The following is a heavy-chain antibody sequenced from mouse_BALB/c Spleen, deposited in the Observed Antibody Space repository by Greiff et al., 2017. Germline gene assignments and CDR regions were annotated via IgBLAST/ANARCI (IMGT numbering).Heavy chain of an antibody. CDR3: VRDGRLRGFAY. D-gene: IGHD2-4*01. V-gene: IGHV2-9-2*01. Sequence: VQLQESGPGLVAPSQSLSITCTVSGFSLTSYDISWIRQPPGKGLEWLGVIWTGGGTNYNSAFMSRLSISKDNSKSHVFLKMNSLQTDDTAIYYCVRDGRLRGFAYWGQGTLVTVSA. CDR1: GFSLTSYD. J-gene: IGHJ3*01. CDR2: IWTGGGT.